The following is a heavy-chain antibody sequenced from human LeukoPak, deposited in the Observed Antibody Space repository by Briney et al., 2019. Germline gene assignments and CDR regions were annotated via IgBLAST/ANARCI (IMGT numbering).Heavy chain of an antibody. CDR1: GYTFTGYY. D-gene: IGHD5-24*01. V-gene: IGHV1-2*02. CDR3: ARGRGGYNLVDY. CDR2: IDPNSGGP. J-gene: IGHJ4*02. Sequence: GASVKVSCKASGYTFTGYYMHWVRQAPGQGLELMGWIDPNSGGPNYAQKFQGRVTMTRDTSISTAYMELSSLKSDDTAAYFCARGRGGYNLVDYWGQGTLVTVSS.